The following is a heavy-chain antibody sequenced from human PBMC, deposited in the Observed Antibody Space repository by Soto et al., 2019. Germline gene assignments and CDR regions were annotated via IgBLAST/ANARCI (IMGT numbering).Heavy chain of an antibody. D-gene: IGHD2-2*01. CDR2: INSDGSDT. CDR1: GFSFSSHW. V-gene: IGHV3-74*03. CDR3: TSSGGHSAINAFDC. Sequence: DVQLVESGGGSAQPGGSLTLSCEASGFSFSSHWMHWVRQAPGRGLRWVSRINSDGSDTMYADSVKGRFPISRDNAKNAVSLQMSGLRAEDTGLYYCTSSGGHSAINAFDCWGQGAMVTVSS. J-gene: IGHJ3*01.